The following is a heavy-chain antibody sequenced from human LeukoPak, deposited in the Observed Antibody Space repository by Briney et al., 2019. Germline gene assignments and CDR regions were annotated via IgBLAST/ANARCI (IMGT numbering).Heavy chain of an antibody. CDR3: ARAYYYDSSDAFDI. CDR2: ISSSGSTI. D-gene: IGHD3-22*01. J-gene: IGHJ3*02. CDR1: GFTFSDYY. V-gene: IGHV3-11*01. Sequence: GGSLRLSCAASGFTFSDYYMSWIRQAPGKGLEWVSYISSSGSTIYYADSVKGRFTISRDNAKNSLHLQMNSLRAEDTAVYYCARAYYYDSSDAFDIWGQGTMVTVSS.